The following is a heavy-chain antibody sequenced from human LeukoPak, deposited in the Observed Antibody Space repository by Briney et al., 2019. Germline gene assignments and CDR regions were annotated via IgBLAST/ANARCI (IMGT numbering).Heavy chain of an antibody. V-gene: IGHV4-39*07. CDR3: ARGSDKSSAFDI. J-gene: IGHJ3*02. CDR2: ISYSGST. CDR1: GGSISSSSYY. Sequence: SETLSLTCTVSGGSISSSSYYWGWIRQPPGKGLEWIGSISYSGSTYYNPSLKSRVTISVDTSNNQFSLKLSSVTAADTAVYYCARGSDKSSAFDIWGQGTMITASS.